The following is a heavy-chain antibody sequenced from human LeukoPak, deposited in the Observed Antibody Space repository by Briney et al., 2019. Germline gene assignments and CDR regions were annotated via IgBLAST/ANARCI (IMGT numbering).Heavy chain of an antibody. V-gene: IGHV3-23*01. J-gene: IGHJ4*02. CDR1: GFTFSTYD. Sequence: GGSLRLSCAASGFTFSTYDMTWVRQAPGKGLEWVSTIPGGGHTTYYADSVKGRFTISRDNSKNTVYLQMSSLRAEDTAVYYCTQGSWGDDWGQGTLVTVSS. CDR3: TQGSWGDD. D-gene: IGHD7-27*01. CDR2: IPGGGHTT.